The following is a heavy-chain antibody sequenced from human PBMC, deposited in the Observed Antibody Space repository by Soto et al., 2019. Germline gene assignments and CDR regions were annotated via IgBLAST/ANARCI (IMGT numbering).Heavy chain of an antibody. D-gene: IGHD3-9*01. J-gene: IGHJ4*02. CDR3: ARDHDILTGYSYFDY. V-gene: IGHV3-11*01. CDR2: ISSSGSTI. CDR1: GFTFSDYY. Sequence: GGSLRLSCAASGFTFSDYYMSWIRQAPGKGLEWVSYISSSGSTIYYADSVKGRFTISRDNAKNSLYLQMNSLRAEDTALYYCARDHDILTGYSYFDYWGQGTLVTVSS.